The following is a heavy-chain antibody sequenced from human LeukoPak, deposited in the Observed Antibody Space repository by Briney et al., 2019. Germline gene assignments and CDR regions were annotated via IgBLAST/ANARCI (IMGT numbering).Heavy chain of an antibody. V-gene: IGHV3-30*02. Sequence: PGGSLRLSCAASGFTFSSYGMHWVRQAPGKALEWAAFIRYDGSNKYYADSVKGRFTISRDNSKNTLYLQMNSLRAEDTAVYYCANPQRWSDAFDIWGQGTMVTVSS. J-gene: IGHJ3*02. CDR1: GFTFSSYG. CDR3: ANPQRWSDAFDI. CDR2: IRYDGSNK. D-gene: IGHD4-23*01.